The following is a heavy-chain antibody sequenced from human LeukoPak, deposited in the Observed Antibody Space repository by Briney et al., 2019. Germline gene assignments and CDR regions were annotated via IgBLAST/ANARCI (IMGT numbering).Heavy chain of an antibody. V-gene: IGHV3-64*01. J-gene: IGHJ4*02. D-gene: IGHD3-22*01. CDR3: ARNHHYYDSSGYSDY. CDR1: GFTFSSYA. Sequence: PGGSLRLSCAASGFTFSSYAMHWARQAPGEGLEYVSAISSNGGSTYYANSVKGRFTISRDNSKNTLYLQMGSLRAEDMAVYYCARNHHYYDSSGYSDYWGQGTLVTVSS. CDR2: ISSNGGST.